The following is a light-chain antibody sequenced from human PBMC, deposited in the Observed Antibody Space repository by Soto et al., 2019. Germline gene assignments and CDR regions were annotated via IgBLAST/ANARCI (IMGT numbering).Light chain of an antibody. CDR2: WAS. CDR3: QQYYTNSWS. V-gene: IGKV4-1*01. J-gene: IGKJ1*01. Sequence: DIVMTQSPDSLAVSLGERATINCKSSQSVLYSPNNKNYLAWYQHKPGQPPKMLIYWASIRESGVPDRFSGSGSGTDFTLTISSLQSEDVAVYYCQQYYTNSWSFGQGTKEDIK. CDR1: QSVLYSPNNKNY.